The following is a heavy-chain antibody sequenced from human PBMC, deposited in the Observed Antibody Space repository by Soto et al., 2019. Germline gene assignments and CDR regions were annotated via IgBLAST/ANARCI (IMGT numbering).Heavy chain of an antibody. J-gene: IGHJ3*02. Sequence: PGGSLRLSCAASRFSVTSHAMHWVRQAPEQGLEWVSAISSTGGSTYYTESVRGRFTISRDNSINTLYLQMSSLRTEDTAVYYCAHPRGYGVFDAVDIWGRGTMVT. CDR1: RFSVTSHA. CDR2: ISSTGGST. D-gene: IGHD4-17*01. V-gene: IGHV3-23*01. CDR3: AHPRGYGVFDAVDI.